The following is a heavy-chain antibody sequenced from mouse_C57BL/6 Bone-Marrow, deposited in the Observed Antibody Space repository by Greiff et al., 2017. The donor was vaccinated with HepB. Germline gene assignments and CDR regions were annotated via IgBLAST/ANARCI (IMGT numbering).Heavy chain of an antibody. D-gene: IGHD1-1*01. Sequence: EVKVVESGGGLVKPGGSLKLSCAASGFTFSSYAMSWVRQTPEKRLEWVATISDGGSYTYYPDNVKGRFTISRDNAKNNLYLQMSHLKSEDTAMYYCAREITTYYYAMDYWGQGTSVTVSS. CDR3: AREITTYYYAMDY. CDR1: GFTFSSYA. CDR2: ISDGGSYT. J-gene: IGHJ4*01. V-gene: IGHV5-4*01.